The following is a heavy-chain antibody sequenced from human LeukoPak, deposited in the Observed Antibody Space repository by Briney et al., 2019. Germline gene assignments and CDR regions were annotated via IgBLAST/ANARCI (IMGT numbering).Heavy chain of an antibody. J-gene: IGHJ4*02. CDR3: ARDEMATTQRGYFDY. D-gene: IGHD5-24*01. V-gene: IGHV3-23*01. Sequence: GGSLRLSCAASGFTFSSYAMSWVRQAPGKGLEWVSAISGSGGSTYYADSVKGRFTISRDNSKSTLYLQMNSLRAEDTAVYYCARDEMATTQRGYFDYWGQGTLVTVSS. CDR2: ISGSGGST. CDR1: GFTFSSYA.